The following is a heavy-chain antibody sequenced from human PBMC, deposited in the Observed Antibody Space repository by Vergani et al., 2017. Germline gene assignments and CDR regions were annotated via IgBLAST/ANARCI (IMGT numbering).Heavy chain of an antibody. D-gene: IGHD3-10*01. Sequence: VQLLESGGGLVQPGGSLRLSCAASGFTFSSYAMSWVRQAPGKGLEWVAVISYDGSNKYYADSVKGRFTISRDNSKNTLYLQMNSLRAEDTAVYYCARDHPFGEQLDWWFDPWGQGTLVTVSS. CDR3: ARDHPFGEQLDWWFDP. CDR1: GFTFSSYA. V-gene: IGHV3-30-3*01. J-gene: IGHJ5*02. CDR2: ISYDGSNK.